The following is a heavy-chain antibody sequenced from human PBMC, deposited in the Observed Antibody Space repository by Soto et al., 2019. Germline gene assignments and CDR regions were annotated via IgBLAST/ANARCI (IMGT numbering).Heavy chain of an antibody. V-gene: IGHV3-33*01. D-gene: IGHD5-12*01. CDR1: GLTFSSYG. J-gene: IGHJ4*02. Sequence: GGSLRLSCAASGLTFSSYGMHWVRQAPGKGLEWVAVIWYDGSNKYYADSVKGRFTISRDNSKNTLYLQMNSLRAEDTAVYYCAREGIPYSGYDRGNLDYWGQGTLVTVSS. CDR3: AREGIPYSGYDRGNLDY. CDR2: IWYDGSNK.